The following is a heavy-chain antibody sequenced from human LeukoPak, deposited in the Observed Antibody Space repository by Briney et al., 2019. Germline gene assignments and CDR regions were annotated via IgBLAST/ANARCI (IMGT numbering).Heavy chain of an antibody. CDR3: SRDGAPYSSGWYY. CDR2: IYTSGST. V-gene: IGHV4-61*02. J-gene: IGHJ4*02. D-gene: IGHD6-19*01. CDR1: GGSVSSGSYY. Sequence: SETLSLTCTVSGGSVSSGSYYWSWIRQPAGKGLEWIGRIYTSGSTNYSPSLRSRVTISVDTSKNQVSLKLSSVTAADTAVYYCSRDGAPYSSGWYYWGQGTLVTVSS.